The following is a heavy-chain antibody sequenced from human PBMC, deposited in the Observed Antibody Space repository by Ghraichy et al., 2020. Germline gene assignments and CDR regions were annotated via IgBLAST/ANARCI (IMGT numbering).Heavy chain of an antibody. CDR3: ARGSGVYYYYYGMDV. Sequence: GESLNISCAASGFTFSDYYMSWIRQAPGKGLEWVSYISSSGSTLYYADSVKGRFTISRDNAKNSLYLQMNSLRAEDTAVYYCARGSGVYYYYYGMDVWVQGTTVTVSS. CDR1: GFTFSDYY. CDR2: ISSSGSTL. V-gene: IGHV3-11*01. D-gene: IGHD2-15*01. J-gene: IGHJ6*02.